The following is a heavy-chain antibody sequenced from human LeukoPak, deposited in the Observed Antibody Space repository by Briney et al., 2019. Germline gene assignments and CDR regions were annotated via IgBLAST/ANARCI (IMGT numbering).Heavy chain of an antibody. CDR2: INPNSGDT. CDR1: GYTFTDYY. CDR3: ARDSDSGTSWTNWFDP. D-gene: IGHD1-26*01. Sequence: ASVKVSCKSSGYTFTDYYMHWVRQAHGQGLQLMGWINPNSGDTNYSQNFQGRVTMTRDTSISTAYMELSRLRSGDTAMYYCARDSDSGTSWTNWFDPWGQGTLVTVSS. J-gene: IGHJ5*02. V-gene: IGHV1-2*02.